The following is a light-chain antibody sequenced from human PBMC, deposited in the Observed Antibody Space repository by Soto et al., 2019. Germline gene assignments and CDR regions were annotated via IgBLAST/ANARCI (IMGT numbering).Light chain of an antibody. Sequence: VLTQCTGTRSLSAEKTGSVSCRASQSVTSSYLAWYQQKPGQAPRLLIYGASSRATGIPDRFSGSGSGTDFTLTIRRLQPEDSAVYYCEQYDNAPWTVGRGTKVDIK. CDR2: GAS. J-gene: IGKJ1*01. V-gene: IGKV3-20*01. CDR3: EQYDNAPWT. CDR1: QSVTSSY.